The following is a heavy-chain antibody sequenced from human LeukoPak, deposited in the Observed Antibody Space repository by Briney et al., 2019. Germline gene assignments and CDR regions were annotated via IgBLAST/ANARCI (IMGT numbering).Heavy chain of an antibody. D-gene: IGHD3-22*01. CDR1: GFTFSSYE. Sequence: GGSLRLSCAAPGFTFSSYEMNWVRQAPGKGLEWVSYISSSGSSIYYADSVKGRFTISRDNAKNSLYLQMNSLRAEDTAVYYCARGYYYDSSGYLRYFDYWGQGTLVTVSS. CDR2: ISSSGSSI. CDR3: ARGYYYDSSGYLRYFDY. V-gene: IGHV3-48*03. J-gene: IGHJ4*02.